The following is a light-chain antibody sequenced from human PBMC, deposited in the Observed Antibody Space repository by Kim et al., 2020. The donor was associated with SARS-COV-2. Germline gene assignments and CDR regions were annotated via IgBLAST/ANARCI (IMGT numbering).Light chain of an antibody. CDR3: EAWDDRLSAYV. CDR1: NSNIGNNA. J-gene: IGLJ2*01. V-gene: IGLV1-36*01. CDR2: FDD. Sequence: VLTQPPSMSEAPRQRVTVSCSGSNSNIGNNAVNWYQQLPGKAPKLLIYFDDLLPSGVSDRFSGSKSGTSASLAISGLQFEDEADYYCEAWDDRLSAYVFGGGTQLTVL.